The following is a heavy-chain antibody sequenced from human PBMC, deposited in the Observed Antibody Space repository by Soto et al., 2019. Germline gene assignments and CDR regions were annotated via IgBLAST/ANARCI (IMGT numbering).Heavy chain of an antibody. J-gene: IGHJ6*02. D-gene: IGHD3-3*01. CDR1: GGSFSGYY. CDR3: ARVPMWYDFWRRYYYYGMDG. Sequence: SETLSLTCAVYGGSFSGYYWSWIRQPPGKGLEWIGEINHSGSTNDNPSLKSRVTISVDTSKNQFSLKLSSVTAADTAVYYCARVPMWYDFWRRYYYYGMDGWGQGTTVTVSS. V-gene: IGHV4-34*01. CDR2: INHSGST.